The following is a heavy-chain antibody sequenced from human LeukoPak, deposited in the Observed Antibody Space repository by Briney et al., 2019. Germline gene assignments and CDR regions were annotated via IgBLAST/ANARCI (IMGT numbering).Heavy chain of an antibody. D-gene: IGHD6-19*01. J-gene: IGHJ2*01. CDR1: GFTFSDYY. Sequence: PGGSLRLSCAASGFTFSDYYMSWVRQAPGKGLEGVSYISSSHNTIYYADSVQGRFTISRDNAKNSLYLQMNSLRAEDTAVYYCARPLSSSGWYWYFDLWGRGTLVTVSS. CDR2: ISSSHNTI. V-gene: IGHV3-11*01. CDR3: ARPLSSSGWYWYFDL.